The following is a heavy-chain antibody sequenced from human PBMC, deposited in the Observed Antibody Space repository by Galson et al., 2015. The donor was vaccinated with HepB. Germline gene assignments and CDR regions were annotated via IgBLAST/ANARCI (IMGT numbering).Heavy chain of an antibody. J-gene: IGHJ6*02. Sequence: SLRLSCAASGFTFSSYGMHWVRQAPGKGLEWVAVISYDGSNKYYADSVKGRFTISRDNSKNTLYLQMNSLRAEDTAVYYCAKDIYGDPDAYYGMDVWGQGTTVTVSS. CDR3: AKDIYGDPDAYYGMDV. V-gene: IGHV3-30*18. CDR2: ISYDGSNK. D-gene: IGHD4-17*01. CDR1: GFTFSSYG.